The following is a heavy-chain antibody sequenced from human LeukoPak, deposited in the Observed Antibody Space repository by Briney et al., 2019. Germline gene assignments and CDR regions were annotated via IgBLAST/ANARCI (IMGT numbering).Heavy chain of an antibody. CDR3: ARAGARDGYSYGQYFFDY. CDR2: INPNSGGT. D-gene: IGHD5-18*01. Sequence: ASVKVSCKASGYTFTGYYMHWVRQAPGQGLEWMGWINPNSGGTNYAQKFQGRVTMTRDTSIRTAYMELSRLRSDDTAVYYCARAGARDGYSYGQYFFDYWGQGTLVTVSS. V-gene: IGHV1-2*02. CDR1: GYTFTGYY. J-gene: IGHJ4*02.